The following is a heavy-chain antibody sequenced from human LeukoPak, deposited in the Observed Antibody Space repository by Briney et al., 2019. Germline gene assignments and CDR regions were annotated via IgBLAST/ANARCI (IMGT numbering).Heavy chain of an antibody. CDR1: GGSISSSSYY. Sequence: PSETLSLTCTVSGGSISSSSYYWGWIRQPPGKGLEWIGSIYYSGSTYYNPSLKSRVTISVDTSKNQFSLKLSSVTVADTAVYYCARVRRDGYNRDYYGMDVWGQGTTVTVSS. D-gene: IGHD5-24*01. J-gene: IGHJ6*02. V-gene: IGHV4-39*07. CDR3: ARVRRDGYNRDYYGMDV. CDR2: IYYSGST.